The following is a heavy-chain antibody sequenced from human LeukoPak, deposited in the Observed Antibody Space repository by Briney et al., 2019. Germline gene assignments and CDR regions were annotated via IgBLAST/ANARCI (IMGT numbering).Heavy chain of an antibody. J-gene: IGHJ5*02. CDR2: ISAYNGST. D-gene: IGHD3-10*01. CDR1: GYTFTSYG. Sequence: GASVKVSCKASGYTFTSYGISWVRQAPGQGLEWMGWISAYNGSTNYAQKLQGRVTTTTDTSTSTAYMELRSLRSDDTAVYYCARDVNSVWFGEARFDPWGQGTLVTVSS. V-gene: IGHV1-18*04. CDR3: ARDVNSVWFGEARFDP.